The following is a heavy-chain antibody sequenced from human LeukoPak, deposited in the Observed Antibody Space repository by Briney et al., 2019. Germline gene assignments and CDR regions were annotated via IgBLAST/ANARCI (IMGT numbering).Heavy chain of an antibody. CDR1: GFTFSTYT. CDR3: ARDSSSWYLDY. V-gene: IGHV3-21*01. J-gene: IGHJ4*02. Sequence: PGGSLRLSCAASGFTFSTYTMNWVRQAPGKGLEWVSSISTSSHYMYYADSVKGRFTISRDDAKNSLYLQMNSLRAEDTAVYYCARDSSSWYLDYWGQGTLVTVSS. CDR2: ISTSSHYM. D-gene: IGHD6-13*01.